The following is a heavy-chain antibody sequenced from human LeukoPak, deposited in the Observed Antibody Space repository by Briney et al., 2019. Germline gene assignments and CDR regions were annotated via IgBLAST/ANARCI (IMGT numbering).Heavy chain of an antibody. Sequence: SGPTLVNPTQTLTLTCTFSGFSLSTSGVGVGWIRQPPGKALEWLALIYWNDDKRYSPSLKSRLTITKDTSKNQVVLTMTNMDPVDTATYYCARVTEYYDILTGYRNDAFDIWGQGTMVTVSS. CDR3: ARVTEYYDILTGYRNDAFDI. V-gene: IGHV2-5*01. CDR2: IYWNDDK. D-gene: IGHD3-9*01. J-gene: IGHJ3*02. CDR1: GFSLSTSGVG.